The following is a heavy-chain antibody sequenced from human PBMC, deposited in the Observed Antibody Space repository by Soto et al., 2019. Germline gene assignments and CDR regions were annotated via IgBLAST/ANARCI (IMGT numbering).Heavy chain of an antibody. V-gene: IGHV3-21*01. CDR2: ISSSSSYI. J-gene: IGHJ1*01. CDR1: GFTFSSYS. Sequence: EVQLVESGGGLVKPGGSLRLSCAASGFTFSSYSMNWVRQAPGKGLEWVSSISSSSSYIYYADSVKGRFTISRDNAKNSLYLQMNSLRAEDTAVYYCALYYYDSSGYYYKQYFQPWGQGTLVTVSS. CDR3: ALYYYDSSGYYYKQYFQP. D-gene: IGHD3-22*01.